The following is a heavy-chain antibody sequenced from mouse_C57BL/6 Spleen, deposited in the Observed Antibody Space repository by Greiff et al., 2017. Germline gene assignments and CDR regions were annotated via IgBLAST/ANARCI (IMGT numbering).Heavy chain of an antibody. CDR1: GFSFNTYA. Sequence: EVKLVESGGGLVQPKGSLKPSCAASGFSFNTYAMNWVRQAPGKGLEWVARIRSKSNNYATYYADSVKDRFTISRDDSESMLYLQMNNLKTEDTAMYYCVSATGTRDAMDYWGQGTSVTVSS. CDR3: VSATGTRDAMDY. CDR2: IRSKSNNYAT. V-gene: IGHV10-1*01. J-gene: IGHJ4*01. D-gene: IGHD4-1*02.